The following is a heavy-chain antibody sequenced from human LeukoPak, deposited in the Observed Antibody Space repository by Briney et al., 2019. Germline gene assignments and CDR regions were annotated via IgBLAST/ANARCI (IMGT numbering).Heavy chain of an antibody. CDR3: ARVGSSSSLDPNDY. D-gene: IGHD6-6*01. J-gene: IGHJ4*02. V-gene: IGHV3-48*03. CDR2: ISSSGGTI. Sequence: GGSLRLSCAASGFTFSSYEMNWVRQAPGKGLEWVSYISSSGGTIYYADSVKGRFTISRDNAKNSLYLQMNSLRAEDTALYYCARVGSSSSLDPNDYWGQGTLVTVSS. CDR1: GFTFSSYE.